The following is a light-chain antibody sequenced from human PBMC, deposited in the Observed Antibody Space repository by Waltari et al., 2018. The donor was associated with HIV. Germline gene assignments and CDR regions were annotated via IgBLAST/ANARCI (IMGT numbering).Light chain of an antibody. CDR2: EVS. J-gene: IGLJ3*02. V-gene: IGLV2-14*01. Sequence: QSALTQPASVSGSPGQSITISCTRTSSYVGGSDYVTWYQQHPGTATNLMIYEVSNRPAGVSNLFCGSKAGNAASLTISGLQAEDEADYCCSSYTSISARVFGGGTKLTVL. CDR3: SSYTSISARV. CDR1: SSYVGGSDY.